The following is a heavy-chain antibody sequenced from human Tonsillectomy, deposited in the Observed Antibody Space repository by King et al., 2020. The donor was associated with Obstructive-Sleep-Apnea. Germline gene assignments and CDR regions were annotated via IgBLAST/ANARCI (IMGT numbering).Heavy chain of an antibody. J-gene: IGHJ4*02. CDR2: ISSSITHI. CDR3: ARDVGGVVDY. D-gene: IGHD1-26*01. Sequence: VQLVESGGGLVKPGGSLRLSCVGSGFIFGSFSMGWVRQAPGKGLEWVSSISSSITHIYYADSVKGRFTISRDNAQNSLSLQMNGLRVEDTALYYCARDVGGVVDYWGQGATVTVSS. V-gene: IGHV3-21*01. CDR1: GFIFGSFS.